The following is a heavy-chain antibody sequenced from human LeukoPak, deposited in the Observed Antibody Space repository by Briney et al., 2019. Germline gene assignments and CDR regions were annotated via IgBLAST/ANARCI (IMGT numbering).Heavy chain of an antibody. J-gene: IGHJ4*02. CDR2: AYYRSKWYN. CDR3: ARRSGSFYLDA. D-gene: IGHD3-10*01. CDR1: ADSVSSNSAA. Sequence: SQTLSLTCAISADSVSSNSAACNCIRQSPSRGLEWLGSAYYRSKWYNDYAGSVKTRIHNNPHTSNNKYSLQLNSLTPEDTAVHYCARRSGSFYLDAWGQGTLVTVSS. V-gene: IGHV6-1*01.